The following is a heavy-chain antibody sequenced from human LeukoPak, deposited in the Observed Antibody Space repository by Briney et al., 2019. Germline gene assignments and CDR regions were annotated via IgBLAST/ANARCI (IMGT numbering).Heavy chain of an antibody. D-gene: IGHD4-17*01. CDR1: GGSISSYY. Sequence: SETLSLTCTVSGGSISSYYWSWIRQPPGKGLEWIGYIYYGGSTNYNPSLKSRVTISVDTSKKQFSLKLSSVTAADTAVYYCARGAFYGDYDYWGQGTLVTVSS. J-gene: IGHJ4*02. CDR2: IYYGGST. CDR3: ARGAFYGDYDY. V-gene: IGHV4-59*01.